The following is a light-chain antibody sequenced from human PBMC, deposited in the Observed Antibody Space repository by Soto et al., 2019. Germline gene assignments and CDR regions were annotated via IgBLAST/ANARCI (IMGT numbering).Light chain of an antibody. CDR2: QAS. V-gene: IGKV3-11*01. J-gene: IGKJ5*01. CDR3: QQYSTWPIT. Sequence: EIVLTQSPASLSLSPGGRATLSCRASQTVGRSLAWYQHRPGQAPRLLISQASNGATGVPSRFGGSGSGTDFTLTINSLQPEDFAVFYCQQYSTWPITFGQGTRLEIK. CDR1: QTVGRS.